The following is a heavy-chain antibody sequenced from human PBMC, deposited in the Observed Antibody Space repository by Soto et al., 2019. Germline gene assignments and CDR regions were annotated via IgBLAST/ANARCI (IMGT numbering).Heavy chain of an antibody. CDR1: GYTFTSYG. CDR3: ARGVAVAGTIPFDY. V-gene: IGHV1-18*01. Sequence: EASVKVSCKASGYTFTSYGISWVRQAPGQGLEWMGWISAYNGNTNYAQKLQGRVTMTTDTSTSTAYMELRSLRSYDTAVYYCARGVAVAGTIPFDYWGQGTLVTVSS. D-gene: IGHD6-19*01. CDR2: ISAYNGNT. J-gene: IGHJ4*02.